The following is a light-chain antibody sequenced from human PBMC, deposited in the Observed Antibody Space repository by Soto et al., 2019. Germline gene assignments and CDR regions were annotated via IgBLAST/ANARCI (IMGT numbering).Light chain of an antibody. V-gene: IGKV3-20*01. Sequence: TLSCRASQSVSSSYLAWYQQKPGQAPRLLIYGASSRATGIPDRFSGSGSGTDFTLTISRLEPEDFAVYYCQQYGSSPQTFGQGTKVDIK. CDR2: GAS. J-gene: IGKJ1*01. CDR3: QQYGSSPQT. CDR1: QSVSSSY.